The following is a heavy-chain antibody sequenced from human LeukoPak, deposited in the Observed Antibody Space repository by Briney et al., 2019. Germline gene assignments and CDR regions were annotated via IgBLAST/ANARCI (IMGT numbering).Heavy chain of an antibody. D-gene: IGHD3-10*01. CDR2: ISGSAGST. V-gene: IGHV3-23*01. J-gene: IGHJ4*02. CDR3: AKDVRVGKYYGSGTYFDY. CDR1: GFTFSSYA. Sequence: GGSLRLSCTTSGFTFSSYAMSWVRQAPGKGLDWVSLISGSAGSTYYADSARGRFTISRDSSKNTLYLQMNSLRDEDTAIYYCAKDVRVGKYYGSGTYFDYWGQGTLVTVSS.